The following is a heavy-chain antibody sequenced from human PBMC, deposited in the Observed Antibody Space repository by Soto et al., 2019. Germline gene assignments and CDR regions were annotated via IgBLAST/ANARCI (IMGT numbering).Heavy chain of an antibody. D-gene: IGHD5-18*01. J-gene: IGHJ3*01. CDR3: ARRRGFSNWDSGADAFDL. CDR2: MYYTGST. V-gene: IGHV4-31*03. CDR1: GGSISSGAYY. Sequence: QVQLQESGPGLVKPSQTLSLTCTVSGGSISSGAYYWSWIRQHPGKGLEWIGYMYYTGSTYYNPSLKSRVIISGDTSKNQFSLKLSSVTAADTAVYYCARRRGFSNWDSGADAFDLWGQGTLVTVSS.